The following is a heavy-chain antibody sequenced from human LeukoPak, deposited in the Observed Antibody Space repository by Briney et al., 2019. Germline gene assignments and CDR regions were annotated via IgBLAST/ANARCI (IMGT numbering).Heavy chain of an antibody. CDR2: IYYSGST. CDR1: GGSIGSGDYY. J-gene: IGHJ3*02. Sequence: ASETLSLTCTVSGGSIGSGDYYWSWIRQPPGKGLEWIGYIYYSGSTYYNPSLKSRVTISVDTSKNQFSLKVRSVTAADTAVYYCASGYEAFDIWGQGTMVTVSS. D-gene: IGHD6-13*01. V-gene: IGHV4-30-4*01. CDR3: ASGYEAFDI.